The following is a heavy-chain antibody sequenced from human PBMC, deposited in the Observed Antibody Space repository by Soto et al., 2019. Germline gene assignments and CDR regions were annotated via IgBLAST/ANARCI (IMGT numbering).Heavy chain of an antibody. CDR3: ARHARYYYGSGNRHYYYMDV. D-gene: IGHD3-10*01. V-gene: IGHV4-59*08. CDR2: IYYSGST. Sequence: SETLSLTCTVSGGSVSSYYWSWIRQPPGKELEWIGDIYYSGSTNYNPSLKSRVTISVDTSKNQFSLKLSSVTAADTAVYYCARHARYYYGSGNRHYYYMDVGGKGTRVTVSS. J-gene: IGHJ6*03. CDR1: GGSVSSYY.